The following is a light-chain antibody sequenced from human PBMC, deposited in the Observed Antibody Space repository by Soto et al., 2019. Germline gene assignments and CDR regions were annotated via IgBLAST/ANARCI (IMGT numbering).Light chain of an antibody. CDR2: AAS. V-gene: IGKV3-20*01. J-gene: IGKJ1*01. CDR3: LKYGSSPGWT. CDR1: QTVDSNF. Sequence: DIVLTQSPGTLSLSPGERATLSCRASQTVDSNFLAWYQQKPGQAPRLLIYAASTRATGIPDRFSGSGSGTDFTLTIGRLDPEDFAVYYCLKYGSSPGWTFGPGTKVEI.